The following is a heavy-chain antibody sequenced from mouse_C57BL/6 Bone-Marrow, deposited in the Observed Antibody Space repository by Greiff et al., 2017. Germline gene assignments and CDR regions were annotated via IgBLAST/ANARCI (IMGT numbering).Heavy chain of an antibody. CDR1: GFTFSDYY. V-gene: IGHV5-12*01. D-gene: IGHD1-1*01. CDR3: ARHLYYYGSSWFAY. CDR2: ISTGGGST. J-gene: IGHJ3*01. Sequence: EVQVVESGGGLVQPGGSLKLSCAASGFTFSDYYMYWVRQTPEKRLEWVAYISTGGGSTYYPDTVKGRFTISRDNAKNTLYLQMSLLKSEDTAMYYCARHLYYYGSSWFAYWGQGTLVTVSA.